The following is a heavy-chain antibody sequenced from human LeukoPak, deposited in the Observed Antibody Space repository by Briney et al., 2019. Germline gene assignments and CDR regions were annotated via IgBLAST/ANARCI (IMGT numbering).Heavy chain of an antibody. J-gene: IGHJ4*02. D-gene: IGHD3-10*01. CDR2: FDPEDGET. CDR1: GYTLTELS. Sequence: GASVKVSFKVSGYTLTELSMHWVRQAPGKGLEWMGGFDPEDGETIYAQKFQGRVTMTEDTSTDTAYMELSSLRSDDTAVYYCARAWGEYYYGSGSYYFDYWGQGTLVTVSS. V-gene: IGHV1-24*01. CDR3: ARAWGEYYYGSGSYYFDY.